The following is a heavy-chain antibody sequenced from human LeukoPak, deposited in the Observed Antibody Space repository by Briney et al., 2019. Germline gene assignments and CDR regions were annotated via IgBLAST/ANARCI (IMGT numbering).Heavy chain of an antibody. CDR1: GFTVSSNY. J-gene: IGHJ6*03. V-gene: IGHV3-53*01. CDR2: IYSGRST. D-gene: IGHD6-13*01. Sequence: PGGSLRLSCAASGFTVSSNYMSWVRQAPGKGLGGVSVIYSGRSTYYADSVKGRFTISRDKSKNTLYLQMNSLRAEDTAVYYCARVPTGYSSSWYYYYYMDVWGKGTTVTVSS. CDR3: ARVPTGYSSSWYYYYYMDV.